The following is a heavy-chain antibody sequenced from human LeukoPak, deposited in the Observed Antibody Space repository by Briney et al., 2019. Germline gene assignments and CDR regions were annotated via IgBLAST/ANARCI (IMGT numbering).Heavy chain of an antibody. CDR3: ANSGATTMHTWGGTWFDP. CDR2: MYDSGNT. CDR1: VGSISNKY. V-gene: IGHV4-59*01. J-gene: IGHJ5*02. Sequence: SGTLSLTCTVSVGSISNKYWSCSRQPPGKGRGWIVYMYDSGNTNYNNPIQSRVPILVDTSKNKVSLKLSSVTAADTALYYCANSGATTMHTWGGTWFDPWGQGPLVTVSS. D-gene: IGHD4-17*01.